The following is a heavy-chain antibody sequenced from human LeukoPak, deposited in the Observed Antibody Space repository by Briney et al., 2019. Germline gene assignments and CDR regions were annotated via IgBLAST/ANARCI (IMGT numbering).Heavy chain of an antibody. CDR1: GGSISSYY. Sequence: SETLSFTCIVSGGSISSYYWSWIRQPPGKGLEWIGYIYYSGSTNYNPSLKSRVTISVDTSKNQFSLKLSSVTAADTAVYYCARGRFRWSGSYQSYYYCYMDVWGKGTTVTVSS. CDR3: ARGRFRWSGSYQSYYYCYMDV. V-gene: IGHV4-59*01. D-gene: IGHD1-26*01. CDR2: IYYSGST. J-gene: IGHJ6*03.